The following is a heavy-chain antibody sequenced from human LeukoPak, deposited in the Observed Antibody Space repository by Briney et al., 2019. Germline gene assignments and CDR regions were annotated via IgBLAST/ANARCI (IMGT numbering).Heavy chain of an antibody. CDR3: AREDGYYDSSGYYYGSAFDI. CDR1: GFTFSRYA. J-gene: IGHJ3*02. CDR2: ILYDGSNK. Sequence: GGSLRLSCAASGFTFSRYAMHRVRQAPGKGLEWVAVILYDGSNKYYADSVKGRFTISRDNSKNTLYLQMNSLRAEDTAVYYCAREDGYYDSSGYYYGSAFDIWGQGTMVTVSS. D-gene: IGHD3-22*01. V-gene: IGHV3-30-3*01.